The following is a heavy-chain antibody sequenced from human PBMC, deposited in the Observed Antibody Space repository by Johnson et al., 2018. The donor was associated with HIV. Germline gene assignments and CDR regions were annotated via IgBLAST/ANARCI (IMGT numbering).Heavy chain of an antibody. D-gene: IGHD6-19*01. CDR1: GFTFSSYA. J-gene: IGHJ3*01. CDR2: ISGSGGST. CDR3: ARDNIYGSAWGDAFDV. V-gene: IGHV3-23*04. Sequence: VQLVESGGGLVQPGGSLRLSCAASGFTFSSYAMSWVRQAPGKGLEWVSAISGSGGSTYYADSVKGRFTISRDNSKNTLYLQMNSLRAEDTALYYCARDNIYGSAWGDAFDVWGQGTMVTVSS.